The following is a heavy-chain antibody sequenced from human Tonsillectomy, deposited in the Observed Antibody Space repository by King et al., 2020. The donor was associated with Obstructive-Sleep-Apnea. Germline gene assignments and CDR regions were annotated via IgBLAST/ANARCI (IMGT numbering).Heavy chain of an antibody. J-gene: IGHJ4*02. Sequence: VQLQESGPGLVRPSETLSLTCTVPGGSITNYYWGWIRQPPGKGLEWFGDIYYSVITDYNPALRGRVTISVDTSKNQLSLSVTSVTAADTAEYFCARWNEGFDYWGQGTLVTVSS. D-gene: IGHD1-1*01. CDR2: IYYSVIT. CDR1: GGSITNYY. CDR3: ARWNEGFDY. V-gene: IGHV4-59*08.